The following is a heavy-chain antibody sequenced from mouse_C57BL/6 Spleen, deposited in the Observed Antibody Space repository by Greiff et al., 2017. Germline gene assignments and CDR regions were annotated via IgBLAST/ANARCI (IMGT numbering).Heavy chain of an antibody. Sequence: QVQLQQPGAELVKPGASVKLSFKASGYTFTSYWMHWVKQRPGQGLEWIGMIHPNSGSTNYNEKFKSKATLTVDKSSSTAYMQLSSLTSEDFAVYYCAREGNYDYVWFAYWGQGTLVTVSA. CDR1: GYTFTSYW. CDR3: AREGNYDYVWFAY. D-gene: IGHD2-4*01. J-gene: IGHJ3*01. V-gene: IGHV1-64*01. CDR2: IHPNSGST.